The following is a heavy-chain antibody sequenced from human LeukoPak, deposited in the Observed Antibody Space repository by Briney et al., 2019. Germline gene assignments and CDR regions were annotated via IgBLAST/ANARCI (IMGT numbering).Heavy chain of an antibody. CDR1: GYTLTELS. Sequence: ASVKVSCKVSGYTLTELSMHWVRQAPGKGLEWMGGFDPEDDETIYAQKFQGRVTMTEDTSTDTAYMELSSLRSEDTAVYYCATDRLWVTGFDYWGQGTLVTVSS. V-gene: IGHV1-24*01. CDR2: FDPEDDET. CDR3: ATDRLWVTGFDY. D-gene: IGHD3-16*01. J-gene: IGHJ4*02.